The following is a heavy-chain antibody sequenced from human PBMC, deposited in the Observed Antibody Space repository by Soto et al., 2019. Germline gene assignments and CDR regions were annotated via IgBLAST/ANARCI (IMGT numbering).Heavy chain of an antibody. CDR3: AKSHESSGYYNAIGY. Sequence: GGSLRLSCAASGFTFSIYAMSLVRQAPGKGLEWVSRISGSGGSTYDVDSVRGRFTISRDNSKNTLYLQMTSLRAEDTAVHYCAKSHESSGYYNAIGYWGQGTLL. CDR2: ISGSGGST. D-gene: IGHD3-22*01. V-gene: IGHV3-23*01. CDR1: GFTFSIYA. J-gene: IGHJ4*02.